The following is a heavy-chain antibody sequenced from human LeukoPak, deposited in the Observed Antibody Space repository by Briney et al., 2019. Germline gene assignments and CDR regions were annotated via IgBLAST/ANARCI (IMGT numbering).Heavy chain of an antibody. CDR2: IYTSGST. CDR3: ARDGRSSSPYYYYYGMDV. CDR1: VGSISGYY. D-gene: IGHD6-6*01. V-gene: IGHV4-4*07. J-gene: IGHJ6*02. Sequence: SETLSLTCTVSVGSISGYYWSWIRQPAGKGLEWIGRIYTSGSTNYNPSLKSRVTMSVDTSKNQFSLKLSSVTAADTAVYYCARDGRSSSPYYYYYGMDVWGQGTTVTVSS.